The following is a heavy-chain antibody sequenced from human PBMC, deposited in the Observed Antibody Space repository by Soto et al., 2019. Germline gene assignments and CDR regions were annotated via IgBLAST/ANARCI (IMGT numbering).Heavy chain of an antibody. CDR3: AKDQGELANYYYGMDV. CDR2: ISYDGSNK. Sequence: GGSLRLSCAASGFTFSSYGMHWVRQAPGKGLEWVAVISYDGSNKYYADSVKGRFTISRDNSKNTLYLQMNSLRAEDTAVYYCAKDQGELANYYYGMDVWGQGTTVTVSS. J-gene: IGHJ6*02. CDR1: GFTFSSYG. V-gene: IGHV3-30*18. D-gene: IGHD1-26*01.